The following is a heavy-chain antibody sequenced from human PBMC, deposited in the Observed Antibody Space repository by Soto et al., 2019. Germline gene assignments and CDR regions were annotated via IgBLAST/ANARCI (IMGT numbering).Heavy chain of an antibody. CDR2: IWYDGSNK. CDR3: ARGPLGACSSTSCYVDY. J-gene: IGHJ4*02. Sequence: QVQLVESGGGVVQPGRSLRLSCAASGFTFSSYGMHWVRQAPGKGLEWVAVIWYDGSNKYYADSVKGRFTISRENSKSTLYLQMNSLRAEDTAVYYCARGPLGACSSTSCYVDYWGQGTLVTVSS. D-gene: IGHD2-2*01. V-gene: IGHV3-33*01. CDR1: GFTFSSYG.